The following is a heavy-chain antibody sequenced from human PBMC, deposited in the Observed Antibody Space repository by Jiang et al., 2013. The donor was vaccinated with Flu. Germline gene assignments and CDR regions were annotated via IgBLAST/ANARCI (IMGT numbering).Heavy chain of an antibody. CDR2: INPNSGGT. Sequence: TFTGYYMHWVRQAPGQGLEWMGRINPNSGGTNYAQKFQGRVTMTRDTSISTAYMELSRLRSDDTAVYYCARERRDSSGYYLRKDVDYWGQGTLVTVSS. CDR1: TFTGYY. CDR3: ARERRDSSGYYLRKDVDY. D-gene: IGHD3-22*01. V-gene: IGHV1-2*06. J-gene: IGHJ4*02.